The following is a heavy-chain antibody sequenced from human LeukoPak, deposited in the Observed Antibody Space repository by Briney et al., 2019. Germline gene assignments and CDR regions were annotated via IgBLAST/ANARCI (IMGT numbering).Heavy chain of an antibody. CDR1: GFSLSTIGMR. D-gene: IGHD6-13*01. CDR3: ARISSSSFHFDY. J-gene: IGHJ4*02. CDR2: IDWDDDK. V-gene: IGHV2-70*04. Sequence: SGPTLVNPTQTLTLTCTFSGFSLSTIGMRVNWIRQPPGKALEWLARIDWDDDKFYSTSLKTRLTISKDTSKNQVVLTMTNLDPVDTATYYCARISSSSFHFDYWGQGTQVTVSS.